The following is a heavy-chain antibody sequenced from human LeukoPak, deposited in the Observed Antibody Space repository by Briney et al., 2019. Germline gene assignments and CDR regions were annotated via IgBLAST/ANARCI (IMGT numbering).Heavy chain of an antibody. J-gene: IGHJ5*02. CDR3: ARGGSSWNSWFDP. D-gene: IGHD6-13*01. V-gene: IGHV4-4*07. Sequence: SETLSLTCTVSGGSVNSYYWSWIRQPAGKGLEWIGRIYSSGSTNYNPSLKSRATMSVDTSKNQFSLKLSSVTAADTAVYYCARGGSSWNSWFDPWGQGTLVTVSS. CDR2: IYSSGST. CDR1: GGSVNSYY.